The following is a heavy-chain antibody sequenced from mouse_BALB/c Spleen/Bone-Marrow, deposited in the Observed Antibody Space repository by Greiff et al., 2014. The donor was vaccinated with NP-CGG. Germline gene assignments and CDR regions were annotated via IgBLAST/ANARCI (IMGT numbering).Heavy chain of an antibody. J-gene: IGHJ4*01. Sequence: VQLQQSGAELVRSGASVKLSCTASGFNIKDYYMHWVKQRPEQGLEWIGWIYPENGDTEYAPKFQGKATMTADTSSNTAYLQLSSLTSEDTAVYYCNARYYYAMDYWGQGTSVTVSS. CDR1: GFNIKDYY. CDR2: IYPENGDT. V-gene: IGHV14-4*02. CDR3: NARYYYAMDY.